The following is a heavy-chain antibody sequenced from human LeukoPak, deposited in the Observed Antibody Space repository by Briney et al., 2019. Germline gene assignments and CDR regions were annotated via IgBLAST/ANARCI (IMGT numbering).Heavy chain of an antibody. D-gene: IGHD5-24*01. CDR3: ATDKRWLRYYFDY. V-gene: IGHV1-24*01. Sequence: ASLKVSCKVSGYTLTQLSMHWVRQAPGKGLEWMGGFDPEDGETIYAQKFQGRVTMTEDTSTDTAYMELSSLRSEDTAVYYCATDKRWLRYYFDYWGQGTLVTVSS. J-gene: IGHJ4*02. CDR2: FDPEDGET. CDR1: GYTLTQLS.